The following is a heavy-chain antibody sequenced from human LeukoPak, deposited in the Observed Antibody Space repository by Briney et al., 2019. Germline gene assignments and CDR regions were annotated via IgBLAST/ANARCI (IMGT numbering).Heavy chain of an antibody. CDR2: IRYDGSNK. CDR3: ANPPRDNYDIWSGYHYDY. Sequence: GGSLRLSCAASGFTFSSYGMHWVRQAPGKGLEWVAFIRYDGSNKYYADSVKGRFTISRDNSKNTLYLQMNSLRAEDTAVYYCANPPRDNYDIWSGYHYDYWGQGTLVTVSS. CDR1: GFTFSSYG. V-gene: IGHV3-30*02. D-gene: IGHD3-3*01. J-gene: IGHJ4*02.